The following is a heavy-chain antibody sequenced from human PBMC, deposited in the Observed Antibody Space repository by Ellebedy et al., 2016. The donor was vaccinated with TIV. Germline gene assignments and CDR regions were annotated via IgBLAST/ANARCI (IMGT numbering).Heavy chain of an antibody. Sequence: PGGSLRLSCAASGFTFSSYSMNWVLQAPGKGLEWVSSISSSSSYIYYADSVKVRFTISRDNAKNSLYLQMNSLRAEDTAVYYCARQSQKMATIPGEIGDWGQGTLVTVSS. CDR1: GFTFSSYS. CDR3: ARQSQKMATIPGEIGD. V-gene: IGHV3-21*01. D-gene: IGHD5-24*01. CDR2: ISSSSSYI. J-gene: IGHJ4*02.